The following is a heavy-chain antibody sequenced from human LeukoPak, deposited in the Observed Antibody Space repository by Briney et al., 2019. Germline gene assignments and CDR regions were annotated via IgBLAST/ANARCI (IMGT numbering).Heavy chain of an antibody. CDR1: GDSISRSSYY. CDR2: ISSSSSTI. Sequence: LSLTCSVSGDSISRSSYYWGWIRQPPGKGLEWVSYISSSSSTIYYADSVKGRFTISRDNAKNSLYLQMNSLRAEDTAVYYCARPTGYSSSWIDYWGQGTLVTVSS. CDR3: ARPTGYSSSWIDY. D-gene: IGHD6-13*01. V-gene: IGHV3-11*04. J-gene: IGHJ4*02.